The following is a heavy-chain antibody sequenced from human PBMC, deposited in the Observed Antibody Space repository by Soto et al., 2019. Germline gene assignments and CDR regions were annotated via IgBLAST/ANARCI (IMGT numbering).Heavy chain of an antibody. D-gene: IGHD6-13*01. Sequence: ASEQVSCKASGHTFTSYHMHWVRQATGQGLEWMGIINPSGGSTSYAQKFQGRVTMTRDTSTSTVYMELSSLRSEDTAVYYCAREVWQQLGNDAFDIWGQGTMVTV. CDR1: GHTFTSYH. V-gene: IGHV1-46*01. CDR2: INPSGGST. CDR3: AREVWQQLGNDAFDI. J-gene: IGHJ3*02.